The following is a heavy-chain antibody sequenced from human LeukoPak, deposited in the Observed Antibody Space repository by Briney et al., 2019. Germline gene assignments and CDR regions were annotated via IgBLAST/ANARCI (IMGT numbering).Heavy chain of an antibody. Sequence: VASVKVSCKASGYTFSTYPMNWVRQAPGQGLEWMGWINTNTGNPTYAQGFTGRCVFSLDTSVSTAYLQISSLKAEDTAVYSCARVAEYSSGWYDPFDYWGQGTLVTVSS. V-gene: IGHV7-4-1*02. CDR2: INTNTGNP. J-gene: IGHJ4*02. CDR1: GYTFSTYP. D-gene: IGHD6-19*01. CDR3: ARVAEYSSGWYDPFDY.